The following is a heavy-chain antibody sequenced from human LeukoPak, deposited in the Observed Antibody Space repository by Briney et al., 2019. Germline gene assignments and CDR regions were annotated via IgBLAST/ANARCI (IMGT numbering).Heavy chain of an antibody. CDR2: LSGTGGTT. Sequence: GGSLRLSCAASGLTFSSYAMTWVRQAPGKGLEWVSTLSGTGGTTYFADSLKGRFTISRDNSRNTLYLQMNGLRAEDTAVYYCVKSSGYSYGWLDHWGQGTLVTVSS. V-gene: IGHV3-23*01. CDR3: VKSSGYSYGWLDH. J-gene: IGHJ4*02. CDR1: GLTFSSYA. D-gene: IGHD5-18*01.